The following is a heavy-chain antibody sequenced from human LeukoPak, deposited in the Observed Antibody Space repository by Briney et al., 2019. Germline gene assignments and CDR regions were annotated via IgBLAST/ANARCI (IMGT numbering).Heavy chain of an antibody. J-gene: IGHJ4*02. V-gene: IGHV3-53*01. CDR3: ARGSLVSGYDVFDY. CDR2: IYSGGST. CDR1: GFTVSSNY. Sequence: GGSLRLSCAASGFTVSSNYMSWVRQAPGKGLEWVSVIYSGGSTYYADSVKGRFTISRDNSKNTLYPQMNSLRAEDTAVYYCARGSLVSGYDVFDYWGQGTLVTVSS. D-gene: IGHD5-12*01.